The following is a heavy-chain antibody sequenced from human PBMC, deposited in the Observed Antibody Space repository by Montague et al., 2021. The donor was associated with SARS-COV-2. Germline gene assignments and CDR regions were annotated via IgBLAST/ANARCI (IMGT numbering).Heavy chain of an antibody. CDR3: ARAQNICFIANCVNYFDL. Sequence: SETLSLTCEVSGGSIRSYYWSWIRQSPGKGLEWIGYVHYTGSTKYSPSLKTRVTLSLDTPKNHFSLRLSAVTAADTARYYCARAQNICFIANCVNYFDLWGLGALVTVSS. J-gene: IGHJ4*02. D-gene: IGHD2-15*01. CDR2: VHYTGST. V-gene: IGHV4-59*01. CDR1: GGSIRSYY.